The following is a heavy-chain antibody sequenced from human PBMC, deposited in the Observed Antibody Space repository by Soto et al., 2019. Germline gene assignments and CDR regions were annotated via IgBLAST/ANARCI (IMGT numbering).Heavy chain of an antibody. D-gene: IGHD4-17*01. CDR1: GYTFTSYC. CDR2: ISAYNGNT. J-gene: IGHJ6*02. V-gene: IGHV1-18*04. Sequence: ASVKVSCKASGYTFTSYCISWVRQAPGQGLEWMGWISAYNGNTNYAQKLQGRVTMTTDTSMSTAYMELSSLRSDDTAVYYCAGGKDGDYEDPSYYYGMDVWGQGTTVTVSS. CDR3: AGGKDGDYEDPSYYYGMDV.